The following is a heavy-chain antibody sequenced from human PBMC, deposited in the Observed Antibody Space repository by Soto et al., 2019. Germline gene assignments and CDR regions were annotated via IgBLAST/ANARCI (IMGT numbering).Heavy chain of an antibody. Sequence: LGESLKISCKGSGYSFTSYWIGWVRQMPGKGLEWMGIIYPGDSDTRYSPSFQGQVTISADKSISTAYLQWSSLKASDTAMYYCARQPAKSRDYGDYKSSQYRDYWGQGTLVTVSS. V-gene: IGHV5-51*01. CDR2: IYPGDSDT. CDR1: GYSFTSYW. J-gene: IGHJ4*02. CDR3: ARQPAKSRDYGDYKSSQYRDY. D-gene: IGHD4-17*01.